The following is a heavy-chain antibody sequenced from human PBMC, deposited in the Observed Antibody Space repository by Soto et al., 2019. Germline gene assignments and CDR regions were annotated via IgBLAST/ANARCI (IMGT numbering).Heavy chain of an antibody. J-gene: IGHJ3*02. D-gene: IGHD3-10*01. CDR1: GFTFSSYS. Sequence: GGSLRLSCAASGFTFSSYSMNWVRQAPGKGLEWVSSISSSSSYIYYADSVRGRFTISRDNAKNSLYLQMNSLRAEDTAVYYCARWGVGGEAFDIWGQGTMVTVSS. CDR3: ARWGVGGEAFDI. V-gene: IGHV3-21*01. CDR2: ISSSSSYI.